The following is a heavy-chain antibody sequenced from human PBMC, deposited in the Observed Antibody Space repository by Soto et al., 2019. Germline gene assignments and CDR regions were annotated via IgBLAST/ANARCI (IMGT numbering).Heavy chain of an antibody. V-gene: IGHV3-23*01. D-gene: IGHD3-10*01. Sequence: GGSLRLSCTASGFTISSSAMNWVRQAPGKGLEWVSMIRDGGGDTYYAESVKGRFTISRDSSKNTLYLQMNSLRAEDTALYYCXRDXXXXXXYXIFXYWGLGXXXTXXS. J-gene: IGHJ4*02. CDR1: GFTISSSA. CDR2: IRDGGGDT. CDR3: XRDXXXXXXYXIFXY.